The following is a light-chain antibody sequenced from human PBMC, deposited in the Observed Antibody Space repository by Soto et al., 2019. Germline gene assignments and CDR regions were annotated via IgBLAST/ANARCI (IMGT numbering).Light chain of an antibody. Sequence: DIQMTQSPSSLSASVVDRVTITCRASQSISNYLNWYQQDPGKAPKILIYGASSLQSGVPSRFSGSGSGTDFTLTISSLQPEDFATYYCQQSYSTPYNFGQGTNLEIK. CDR3: QQSYSTPYN. CDR1: QSISNY. J-gene: IGKJ2*01. CDR2: GAS. V-gene: IGKV1-39*01.